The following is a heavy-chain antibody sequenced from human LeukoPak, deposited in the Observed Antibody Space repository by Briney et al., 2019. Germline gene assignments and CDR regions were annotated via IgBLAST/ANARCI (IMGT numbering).Heavy chain of an antibody. J-gene: IGHJ1*01. Sequence: SETLSLTXTISGGFISSSSYYWGWIRQPPGKGLEWIGDIYYSGSTYYNPALKSRVSMSIDTSKNQFSLELRSVAAADTALYYCARRRYYDSTGYLEWGQGTLVTVTS. V-gene: IGHV4-39*01. CDR3: ARRRYYDSTGYLE. D-gene: IGHD3-22*01. CDR2: IYYSGST. CDR1: GGFISSSSYY.